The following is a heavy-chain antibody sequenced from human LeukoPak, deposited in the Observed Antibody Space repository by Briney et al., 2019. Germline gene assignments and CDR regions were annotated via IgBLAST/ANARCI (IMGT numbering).Heavy chain of an antibody. V-gene: IGHV1-69*13. D-gene: IGHD3-3*01. CDR2: IIPIFGTA. CDR3: ARTLEWLFPFDY. CDR1: GGTFSSNA. Sequence: GASVRVSCKASGGTFSSNAISWVRQAPGQGLEWMGGIIPIFGTANYAQKFQGRVTITADESTSTAYMELSSLRSEDTAVYYCARTLEWLFPFDYWGQGTLVTVSS. J-gene: IGHJ4*02.